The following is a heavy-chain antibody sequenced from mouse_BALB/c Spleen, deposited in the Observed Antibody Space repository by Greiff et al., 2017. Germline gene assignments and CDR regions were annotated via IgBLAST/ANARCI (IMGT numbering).Heavy chain of an antibody. CDR1: GYSITSGYY. CDR2: ISYDGSN. V-gene: IGHV3-6*02. D-gene: IGHD4-1*01. J-gene: IGHJ2*01. CDR3: ARELVTGTPY. Sequence: EVQRVESGPGLVKPSQSLSLTCSVTGYSITSGYYWNWIRQFPGNKLEWMGYISYDGSNNYNPSLKNRISITRDTSKNQFFLKLNSVTTEDTATYYCARELVTGTPYWGQGTTLTVSS.